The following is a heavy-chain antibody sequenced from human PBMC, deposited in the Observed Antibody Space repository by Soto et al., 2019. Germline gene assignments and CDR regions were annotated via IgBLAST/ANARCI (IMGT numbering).Heavy chain of an antibody. CDR1: GFTVSSNY. J-gene: IGHJ5*02. CDR3: ARCGVFSVYRGFFAP. Sequence: GGSLRLSCAASGFTVSSNYMSWVRQAPGKGLEWVSVIYSGGTTYYADSVKGRFTISRDNSKNTLYLQMNSLRAEDTAVYYCARCGVFSVYRGFFAPWAQGPLVPVSS. CDR2: IYSGGTT. V-gene: IGHV3-66*01. D-gene: IGHD3-22*01.